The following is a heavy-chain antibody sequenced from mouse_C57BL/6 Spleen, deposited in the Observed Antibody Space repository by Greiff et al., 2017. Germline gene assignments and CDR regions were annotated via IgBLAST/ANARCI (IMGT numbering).Heavy chain of an antibody. D-gene: IGHD4-1*01. V-gene: IGHV1-52*01. CDR2: IDPSDSET. J-gene: IGHJ4*01. CDR1: GYTFTSYW. CDR3: ARGGTGTSYYAMDY. Sequence: QVQLQQSGAELVRPGSSVKLSCKASGYTFTSYWMHWVKQRPIQGLEWIGNIDPSDSETHYNQKFKDKATLTVDKSSSTAYMQLSSLTSEDSAVYYCARGGTGTSYYAMDYWGQGTSVTVSS.